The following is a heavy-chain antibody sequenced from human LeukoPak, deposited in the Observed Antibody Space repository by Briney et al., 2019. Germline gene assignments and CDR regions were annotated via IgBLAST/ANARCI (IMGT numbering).Heavy chain of an antibody. CDR3: ARGIGAADF. J-gene: IGHJ4*02. CDR1: GGSISTHC. Sequence: SETLSLTCSVSGGSISTHCWTWIRQSAGKGLEWIGRIYAGGSTNVNPSLKSRVTLSAVTSKNQFSLRLTSVTAADTAVYYCARGIGAADFWGQGILVTVSS. CDR2: IYAGGST. V-gene: IGHV4-4*07. D-gene: IGHD3-16*01.